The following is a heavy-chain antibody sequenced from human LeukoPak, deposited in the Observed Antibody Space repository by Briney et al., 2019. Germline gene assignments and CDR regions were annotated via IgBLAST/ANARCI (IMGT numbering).Heavy chain of an antibody. V-gene: IGHV3-23*01. CDR3: AKVKWVTTGDY. CDR2: LSRSRGTT. Sequence: SSLSRSRGTTYYADSVKGPFPFSRDNSKNTLYLQMNSLRAEDTAVYYCAKVKWVTTGDYWGQGTLVTVSS. D-gene: IGHD4-17*01. J-gene: IGHJ4*02.